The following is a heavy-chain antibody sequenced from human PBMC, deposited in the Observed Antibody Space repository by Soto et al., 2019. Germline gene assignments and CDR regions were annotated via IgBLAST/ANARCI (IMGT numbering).Heavy chain of an antibody. J-gene: IGHJ4*02. CDR2: ISYDGRNE. CDR3: AREAEALDY. D-gene: IGHD6-19*01. CDR1: RFTFSSYA. Sequence: QVQLVESGGGVVQPGRSLRLSFAASRFTFSSYAMHWVRQAPGKGLEWVTLISYDGRNEYYADSVKGRFTISRDNSENTLYLQMNSLRAEDTAVYYCAREAEALDYWGQGTLVTVSS. V-gene: IGHV3-30*04.